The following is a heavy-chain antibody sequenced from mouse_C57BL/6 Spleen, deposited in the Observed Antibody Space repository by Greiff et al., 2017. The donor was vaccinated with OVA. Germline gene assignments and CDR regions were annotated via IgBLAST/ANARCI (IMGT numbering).Heavy chain of an antibody. J-gene: IGHJ4*01. V-gene: IGHV1-82*01. CDR2: IYPGDGDT. D-gene: IGHD1-1*01. CDR1: GYAFSSSW. Sequence: VQLQQSGPELVKPGASVKISCKASGYAFSSSWMNWVKQRPGKGLEWIGRIYPGDGDTNYNGKFKGKATLTADKSSSTAYMQLSSLTSEDSAVYFCAREGTTVVGYAMDYWGQGTSVTFSS. CDR3: AREGTTVVGYAMDY.